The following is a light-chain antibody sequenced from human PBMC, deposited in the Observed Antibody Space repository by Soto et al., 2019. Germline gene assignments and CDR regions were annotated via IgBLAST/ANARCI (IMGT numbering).Light chain of an antibody. CDR3: QQYNDRPGT. CDR1: QSVSSN. V-gene: IGKV3-15*01. CDR2: STS. J-gene: IGKJ1*01. Sequence: EIVMTQSPATLSVSPGERATLSCRASQSVSSNLAWFQQKPGQAPRLLMYSTSTRATGIPVRFSGSGSGTEVTLTISSLQSEDFAVYYCQQYNDRPGTFGQGTKVEIK.